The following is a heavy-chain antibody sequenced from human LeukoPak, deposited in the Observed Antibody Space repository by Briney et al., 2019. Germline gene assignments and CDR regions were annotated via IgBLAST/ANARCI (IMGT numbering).Heavy chain of an antibody. D-gene: IGHD4-11*01. CDR1: GGSISSSDYY. CDR3: ARSTVTTLDFDY. Sequence: PSETLSLTCTVSGGSISSSDYYWGWVRQPPGKGLEWIGSIFYSGSAHCNPSLKSRVTISVDTSKNQFSLKLSSVTAADTAVYYCARSTVTTLDFDYWGQGTLVTVSS. V-gene: IGHV4-39*07. J-gene: IGHJ4*02. CDR2: IFYSGSA.